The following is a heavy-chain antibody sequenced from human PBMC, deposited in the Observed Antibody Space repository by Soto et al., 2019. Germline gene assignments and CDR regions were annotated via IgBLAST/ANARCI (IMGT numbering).Heavy chain of an antibody. CDR1: GFTFRSFT. CDR2: ISSSGSTI. CDR3: ARDHKGGYYYYGMDV. J-gene: IGHJ6*02. V-gene: IGHV3-48*03. Sequence: PGGSLRLSCAASGFTFRSFTMNWVRQAPGKGLEWVSYISSSGSTIYYADSVKGRFTISRDNAKNSLYLQMNSLRAEDTAVYYCARDHKGGYYYYGMDVWGQGTTVTVSS.